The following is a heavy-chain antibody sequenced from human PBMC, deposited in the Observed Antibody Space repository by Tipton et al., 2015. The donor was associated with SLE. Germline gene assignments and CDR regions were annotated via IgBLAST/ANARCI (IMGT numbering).Heavy chain of an antibody. CDR2: IYPNSGGT. D-gene: IGHD3-3*01. CDR1: GYNFIDHY. Sequence: QLVQSGAEVKKPGASVKVSCKASGYNFIDHYMHWIRQAPGQGLEWMGSIYPNSGGTNSAQKFQGRVTMTRDTSISTVYMELSRLRYDDTAIYYCARDRRVVLRFLEYFRWGAVDIWGQGTTVTVSS. CDR3: ARDRRVVLRFLEYFRWGAVDI. J-gene: IGHJ3*02. V-gene: IGHV1-2*02.